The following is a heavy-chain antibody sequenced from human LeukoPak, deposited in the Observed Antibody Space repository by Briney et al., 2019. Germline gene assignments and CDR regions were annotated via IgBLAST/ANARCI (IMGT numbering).Heavy chain of an antibody. J-gene: IGHJ4*02. D-gene: IGHD3-10*01. CDR3: ARAGWIITSGIDY. V-gene: IGHV4-38-2*01. Sequence: SETLSLTCGVSGYSISRGSYWAWIRQPPGKGLEWIGTIYHTGSTYYTPSLGSQVTISVDTSKNEFSLNLNSVTAADTAVYYCARAGWIITSGIDYWGQGALVTVSS. CDR1: GYSISRGSY. CDR2: IYHTGST.